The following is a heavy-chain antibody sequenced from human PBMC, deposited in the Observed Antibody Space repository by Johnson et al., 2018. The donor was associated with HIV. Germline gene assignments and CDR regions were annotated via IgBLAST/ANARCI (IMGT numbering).Heavy chain of an antibody. CDR1: GFSFSGSA. D-gene: IGHD3-10*01. CDR2: ISYDGTNK. J-gene: IGHJ3*02. CDR3: AKPKTGIDAFDI. V-gene: IGHV3-30*18. Sequence: QEQLVESGGGVVQPGRSLRLSCAASGFSFSGSAMHWVRQAPGKGLEWVAGISYDGTNKYYADAVKGRFTISRDNSQNTLYLQMNSLRVEDTAVYYCAKPKTGIDAFDIWGQGTMVTVSS.